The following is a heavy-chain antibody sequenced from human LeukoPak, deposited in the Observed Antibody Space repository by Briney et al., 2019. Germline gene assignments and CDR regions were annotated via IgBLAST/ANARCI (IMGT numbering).Heavy chain of an antibody. Sequence: GESLKISCKGSGYSFTSYWIGWVRQMPGKGLEWMGMIYPGDSDTRYSPSFQGQVTISADKSISTDYLQWSSLKASDTAMYYCARQCCMVGGTIDYWGQGTLVTVSS. CDR2: IYPGDSDT. J-gene: IGHJ4*02. CDR3: ARQCCMVGGTIDY. D-gene: IGHD1-26*01. CDR1: GYSFTSYW. V-gene: IGHV5-51*01.